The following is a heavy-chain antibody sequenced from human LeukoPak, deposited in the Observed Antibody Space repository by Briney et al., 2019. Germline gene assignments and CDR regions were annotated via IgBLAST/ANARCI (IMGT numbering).Heavy chain of an antibody. CDR2: IYSGGNT. J-gene: IGHJ4*02. D-gene: IGHD1-26*01. Sequence: GGSLRLSCAASGFTVSSNYMGWVRQAPGKGLEWVSVIYSGGNTYYADSVKDRFTISRDNSRNTLYLQMNSLRAEDTALYYCARKSGSCLEWGQGTLVTVSS. V-gene: IGHV3-53*01. CDR1: GFTVSSNY. CDR3: ARKSGSCLE.